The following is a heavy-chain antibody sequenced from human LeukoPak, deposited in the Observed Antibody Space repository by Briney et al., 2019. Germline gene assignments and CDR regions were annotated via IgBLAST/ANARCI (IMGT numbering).Heavy chain of an antibody. V-gene: IGHV3-48*03. CDR1: RFTFSSYE. CDR3: ARLGIAAAGSGYYYYYMDV. J-gene: IGHJ6*03. D-gene: IGHD6-13*01. Sequence: GGSLRLSRAASRFTFSSYELNSVRQAPGKGLEWVSYISSSGSTIYYADSVKGRFTISRDNAKTSPYLQMNSQRAEDTAVYYCARLGIAAAGSGYYYYYMDVWGKGTTVTVSS. CDR2: ISSSGSTI.